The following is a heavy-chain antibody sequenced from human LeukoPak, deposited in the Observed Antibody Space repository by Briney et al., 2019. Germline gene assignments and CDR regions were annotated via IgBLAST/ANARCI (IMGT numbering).Heavy chain of an antibody. CDR2: IKGDGSST. CDR1: GFTFSSNW. J-gene: IGHJ4*02. CDR3: ARGPTYYYDSSGYWTFDY. Sequence: PGGSLRLSCAASGFTFSSNWMHWVRQAPGKGLVWVSRIKGDGSSTSYADSVKGRFTISRDNAKNTLFLQMNSLRAEDTAVYYCARGPTYYYDSSGYWTFDYWGQGTLVTVSS. D-gene: IGHD3-22*01. V-gene: IGHV3-74*01.